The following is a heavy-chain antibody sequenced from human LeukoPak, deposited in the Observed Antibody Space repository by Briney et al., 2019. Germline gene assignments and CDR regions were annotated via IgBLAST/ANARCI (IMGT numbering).Heavy chain of an antibody. CDR2: ISAYNGNT. D-gene: IGHD3-9*01. Sequence: ASVKVSCKASGYTSTNYGISWVRQAPGQGLEWMGWISAYNGNTNYAQKFQGRVTMTTDTSTSTAYMELRSLRSDDTAVYYCAREGVRYFDWSRGMDVWGQGTTVTVSS. CDR1: GYTSTNYG. V-gene: IGHV1-18*01. J-gene: IGHJ6*02. CDR3: AREGVRYFDWSRGMDV.